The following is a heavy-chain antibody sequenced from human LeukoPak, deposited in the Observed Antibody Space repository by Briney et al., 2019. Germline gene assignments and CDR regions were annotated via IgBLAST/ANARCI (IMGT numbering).Heavy chain of an antibody. CDR1: GFAFSSYA. CDR2: ISGTGGST. Sequence: GGFLRLSCAASGFAFSSYAMSWVRQAPGKGLEWVSAISGTGGSTYYADSVKGRFTNSRDNSKNTLYLQMNSLRAEDTAVYYCARDGIAAAGRSRLTYGYWGQGTLVTVSS. CDR3: ARDGIAAAGRSRLTYGY. J-gene: IGHJ4*02. D-gene: IGHD6-13*01. V-gene: IGHV3-23*01.